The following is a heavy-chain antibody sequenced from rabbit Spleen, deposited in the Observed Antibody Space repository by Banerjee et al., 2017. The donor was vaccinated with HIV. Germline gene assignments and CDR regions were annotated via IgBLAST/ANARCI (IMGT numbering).Heavy chain of an antibody. J-gene: IGHJ4*01. CDR3: ARGSAAMTMVITGFYLTL. V-gene: IGHV1S45*01. Sequence: LEESGGGLVKPGGTLTLTCTVSGFSFSSNWICWVRQAPGKGLEWIACIYAGTIGSTYSASWAKGRFTCSKTSSTTVTLQMTSLTAADTATYFCARGSAAMTMVITGFYLTLWGQGTWSPS. CDR1: GFSFSSNW. D-gene: IGHD2-1*01. CDR2: IYAGTIGST.